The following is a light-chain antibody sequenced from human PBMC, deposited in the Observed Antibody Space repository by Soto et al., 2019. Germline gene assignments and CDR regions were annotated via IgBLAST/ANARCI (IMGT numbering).Light chain of an antibody. V-gene: IGKV1-39*01. J-gene: IGKJ1*01. CDR3: QQRRT. Sequence: DIQMTQSPSSLSASVGDRVTITCRASQSISSYLNWYQQKPGKAPKLLIYAASSLQSGVPSRFSGSGSGTDFTLTISSLQPEDFGTYYCQQRRTFGQGTKVEIK. CDR2: AAS. CDR1: QSISSY.